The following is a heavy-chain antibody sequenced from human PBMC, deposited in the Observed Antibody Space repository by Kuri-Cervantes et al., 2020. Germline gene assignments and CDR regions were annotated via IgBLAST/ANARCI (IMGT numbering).Heavy chain of an antibody. D-gene: IGHD5-12*01. CDR2: ISYDGSNK. CDR3: ARAAYSGYDLGAGY. J-gene: IGHJ4*02. Sequence: GESLKISWAASGFTFSSYAMHWVRQAPGKGLEWVAVISYDGSNKYYADSVKGRFTISRDNSKNTLYLQMNSLRAEETAVYYCARAAYSGYDLGAGYWGQGTLVTVSS. CDR1: GFTFSSYA. V-gene: IGHV3-30-3*01.